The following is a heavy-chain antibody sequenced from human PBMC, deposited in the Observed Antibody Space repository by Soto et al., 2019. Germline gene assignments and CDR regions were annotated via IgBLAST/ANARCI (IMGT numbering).Heavy chain of an antibody. V-gene: IGHV1-46*03. CDR2: INPSGGST. Sequence: QVQLVQSGAEVKKPGASVKVSCKASGYTFTSYYMHWVRQAPGQGLEWMGIINPSGGSTSYAQKFKGRVTMTRDKSKSTVYMELSSLRSEDTAVYYCARDYKWNDDSSGYPDYWGQGTLVTVSS. D-gene: IGHD3-22*01. J-gene: IGHJ4*02. CDR3: ARDYKWNDDSSGYPDY. CDR1: GYTFTSYY.